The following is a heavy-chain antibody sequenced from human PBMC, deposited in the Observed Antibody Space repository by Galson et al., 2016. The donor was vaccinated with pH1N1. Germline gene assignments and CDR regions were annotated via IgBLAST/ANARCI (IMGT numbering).Heavy chain of an antibody. V-gene: IGHV3-23*01. Sequence: SLRLSCAASGFTFTSYAMTWVRLAPGKGLEGVPSISVGGCGTFSADSVKGRFTISRDTSKNTLYLQMNNLRVDDTAVYYGAKAGSGQLRMAFHLWGQGTTVIVSS. D-gene: IGHD1-14*01. CDR3: AKAGSGQLRMAFHL. J-gene: IGHJ3*01. CDR2: ISVGGCGT. CDR1: GFTFTSYA.